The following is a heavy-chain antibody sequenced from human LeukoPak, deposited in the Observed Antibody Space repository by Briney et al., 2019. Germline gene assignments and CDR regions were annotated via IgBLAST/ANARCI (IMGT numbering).Heavy chain of an antibody. Sequence: SETLSLTCTVSGGSISSYYWNWIRQPAGKGLEWIGRMYSSGTTSYNSSLKSRVTMSVDTSKNQFSLKLSSVTAADTAVYYCARVDPDSSSTLEVFDYWGQGTLVTVSS. CDR1: GGSISSYY. J-gene: IGHJ4*02. CDR3: ARVDPDSSSTLEVFDY. D-gene: IGHD6-6*01. V-gene: IGHV4-4*07. CDR2: MYSSGTT.